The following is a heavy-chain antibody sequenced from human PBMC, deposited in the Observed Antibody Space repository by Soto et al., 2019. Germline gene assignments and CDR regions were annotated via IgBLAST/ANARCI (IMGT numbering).Heavy chain of an antibody. Sequence: GGSLRLSCAASGFTFSSYWMHWVRQAPGKGLVWVSRINSDGSSTSYADSVKGRFTISRDNAKNTLYLQMNSLRAEDTAVYYCARDRGYCSSTSCYEAFDIWGQGTMVTVSS. J-gene: IGHJ3*02. CDR2: INSDGSST. CDR1: GFTFSSYW. D-gene: IGHD2-2*01. V-gene: IGHV3-74*01. CDR3: ARDRGYCSSTSCYEAFDI.